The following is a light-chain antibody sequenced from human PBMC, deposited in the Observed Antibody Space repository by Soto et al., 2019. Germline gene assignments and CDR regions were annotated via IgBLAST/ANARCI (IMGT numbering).Light chain of an antibody. CDR1: QSVSTN. CDR2: AAS. V-gene: IGKV3-15*01. J-gene: IGKJ4*01. Sequence: EIVMRQSPATLSVSPGDRATLSCRASQSVSTNLVWYQHKPGQAPRLLIYAASTRATGIPARFSGSGSGTEFTRTISSLQSEDFAVYYCQQYNDWPLDLTFGGGTKVEIK. CDR3: QQYNDWPLDLT.